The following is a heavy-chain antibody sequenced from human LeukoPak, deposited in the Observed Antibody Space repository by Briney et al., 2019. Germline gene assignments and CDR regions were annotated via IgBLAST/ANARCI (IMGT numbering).Heavy chain of an antibody. CDR3: ARAPPYSGSYLFRSFGAFDI. D-gene: IGHD1-26*01. CDR1: GFTFSSYW. V-gene: IGHV3-7*01. Sequence: PGGSLRLSCAASGFTFSSYWMSWVRQAPGKGLEWVANIKQDGSEKYYVDSVKGRFTISRDNAKNSLYLQMNSLRAEDTAVYYCARAPPYSGSYLFRSFGAFDIWGQGTMVTVSS. J-gene: IGHJ3*02. CDR2: IKQDGSEK.